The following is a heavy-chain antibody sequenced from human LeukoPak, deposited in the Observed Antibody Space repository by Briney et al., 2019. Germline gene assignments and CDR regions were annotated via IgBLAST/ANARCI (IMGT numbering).Heavy chain of an antibody. CDR3: AREGRDGYNLHYYGMDV. V-gene: IGHV4-61*02. Sequence: SQTLSLTCTVSGGSLSSGSYYWSWIRQPAGKGLEWIGRIYTSGSTNYNPSLKSRVTISVDTSKNQYSLKLSSVTAADTAVYYCAREGRDGYNLHYYGMDVWGQGTTVTVSS. J-gene: IGHJ6*02. D-gene: IGHD5-24*01. CDR1: GGSLSSGSYY. CDR2: IYTSGST.